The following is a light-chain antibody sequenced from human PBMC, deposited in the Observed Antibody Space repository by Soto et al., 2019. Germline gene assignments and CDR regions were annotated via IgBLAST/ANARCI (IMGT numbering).Light chain of an antibody. CDR2: DVS. Sequence: QSVLTQPASVSVSPGQSITISCTGTSSDLGGYDYVSWYQQHPGKAPKLMIYDVSIRPSGVSHRFSGSKSGNTASLTISGLQAEDEADYYCSSYTSSATGVFGTGTKVTVL. CDR3: SSYTSSATGV. V-gene: IGLV2-14*01. J-gene: IGLJ1*01. CDR1: SSDLGGYDY.